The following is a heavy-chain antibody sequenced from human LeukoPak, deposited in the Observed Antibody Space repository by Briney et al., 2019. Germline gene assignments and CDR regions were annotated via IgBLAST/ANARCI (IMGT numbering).Heavy chain of an antibody. J-gene: IGHJ3*02. Sequence: SETLSLTCTVSGGSISSYYWSWIRQPPGKGLEWIGYIYYSGSTNYNPSLKSRVTISVDTSKNQFSLKLSSVTAADTAVYYCAREDSSREGRWVAFDIWGQGTMVTVSS. V-gene: IGHV4-59*01. CDR3: AREDSSREGRWVAFDI. CDR1: GGSISSYY. D-gene: IGHD6-13*01. CDR2: IYYSGST.